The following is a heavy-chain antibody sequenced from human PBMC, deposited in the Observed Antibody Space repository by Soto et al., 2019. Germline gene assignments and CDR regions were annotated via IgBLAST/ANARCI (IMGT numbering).Heavy chain of an antibody. J-gene: IGHJ4*02. CDR1: GFSLSTSGVG. CDR2: IYWDDSK. CDR3: AHKGPEDWPLAY. V-gene: IGHV2-5*02. Sequence: QITLKESGPTLVRPTQTLTLTCAFSGFSLSTSGVGVGWIRQPPGKALEWLAVIYWDDSKHYSPSLRSRLTITKDTSKNQVVLTMTNMDPMDKCTYYCAHKGPEDWPLAYWGQGTLVTVSS. D-gene: IGHD3-9*01.